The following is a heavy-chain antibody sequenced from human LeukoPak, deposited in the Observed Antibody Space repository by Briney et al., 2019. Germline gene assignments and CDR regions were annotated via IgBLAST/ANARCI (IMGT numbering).Heavy chain of an antibody. CDR3: ARAGYSSSWYYYYYYMDV. CDR2: ISSSSSYI. J-gene: IGHJ6*03. Sequence: GGSLRLSCAASGFTFSSYSMNWVRQAPGKGLEWVSSISSSSSYIYYADSVKGRFTISRDNAKNSLYMQINSLRAEDTAVYYCARAGYSSSWYYYYYYMDVWGKGTTVTVSS. CDR1: GFTFSSYS. V-gene: IGHV3-21*01. D-gene: IGHD6-13*01.